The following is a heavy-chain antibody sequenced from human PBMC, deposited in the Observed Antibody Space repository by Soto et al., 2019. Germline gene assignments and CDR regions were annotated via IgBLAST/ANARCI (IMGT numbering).Heavy chain of an antibody. V-gene: IGHV4-31*03. J-gene: IGHJ3*02. CDR1: GGSISSGGYY. CDR3: AREFYYDSSGYYPHAAFDI. CDR2: IYYSGST. Sequence: SETLSLTCTVSGGSISSGGYYWSWIRQHPGKGLEWIGYIYYSGSTYYNPSLKSRVTISVDTSKNQFSLKLSSVTAADTAVYYCAREFYYDSSGYYPHAAFDIWGQGTMVTVSS. D-gene: IGHD3-22*01.